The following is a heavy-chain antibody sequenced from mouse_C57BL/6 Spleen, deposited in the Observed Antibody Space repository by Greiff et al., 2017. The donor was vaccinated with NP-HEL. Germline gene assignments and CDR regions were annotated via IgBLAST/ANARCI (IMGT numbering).Heavy chain of an antibody. CDR2: IYPGGGYT. V-gene: IGHV1-63*01. Sequence: VQLQQSGAELVRPGTSVKMSCKASGYTFTNYWIGWAKQRPGHGLEWIGDIYPGGGYTNYNEKLKGKATLTADKSSSTAYMQFSSLTSEDSAIYYCARRDYGSTYFDYWGQGTTLTVSS. J-gene: IGHJ2*01. CDR1: GYTFTNYW. CDR3: ARRDYGSTYFDY. D-gene: IGHD1-1*01.